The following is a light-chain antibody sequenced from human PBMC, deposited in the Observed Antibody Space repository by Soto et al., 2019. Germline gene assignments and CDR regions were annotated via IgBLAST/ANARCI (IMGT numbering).Light chain of an antibody. V-gene: IGKV1-5*01. CDR1: QSISSW. CDR2: DAS. CDR3: QQYNSYSPLIT. J-gene: IGKJ5*01. Sequence: DIQMTQSPSTLSASVGDRVTITCRASQSISSWLAWYQQKPGKAPKLLIYDASSLESGVPSRFSGSGSGTEFTLTISSLQPDDFATYYCQQYNSYSPLITFGQGTRLENK.